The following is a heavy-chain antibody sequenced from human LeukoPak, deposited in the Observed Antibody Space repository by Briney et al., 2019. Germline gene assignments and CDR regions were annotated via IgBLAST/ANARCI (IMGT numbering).Heavy chain of an antibody. Sequence: GGSLRLSCAASGFTFEDYNMHWVRQVPGKGLEWVSLISWDGRSTYYADSVKGRFTISRDNSKNSLYLQMNSLRTEDTALYYCARGSTISMVYWGQGTLATVSS. CDR3: ARGSTISMVY. D-gene: IGHD5-24*01. CDR2: ISWDGRST. V-gene: IGHV3-43*01. CDR1: GFTFEDYN. J-gene: IGHJ4*02.